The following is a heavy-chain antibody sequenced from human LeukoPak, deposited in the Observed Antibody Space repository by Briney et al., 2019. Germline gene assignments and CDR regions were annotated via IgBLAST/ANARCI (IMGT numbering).Heavy chain of an antibody. Sequence: GRPLRLSCAASAFTFSTYAMHWVRQAPGKGLEWVALVSYDGSNKYYADSVKGRFTISRDNSKNTLYLQMNSLRAEDTAVYYCARPHDLYNYDSSGYCDYWGQGTLVTVSS. CDR2: VSYDGSNK. CDR1: AFTFSTYA. D-gene: IGHD3-22*01. V-gene: IGHV3-30-3*01. J-gene: IGHJ4*02. CDR3: ARPHDLYNYDSSGYCDY.